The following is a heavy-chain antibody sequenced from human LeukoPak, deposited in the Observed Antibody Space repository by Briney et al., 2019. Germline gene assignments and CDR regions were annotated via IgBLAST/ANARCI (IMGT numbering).Heavy chain of an antibody. V-gene: IGHV3-21*01. J-gene: IGHJ6*02. D-gene: IGHD3-10*01. CDR3: ARDHTMVRGVISYYYYGMDV. Sequence: GGSLRLSCAASGFTFSNYWMNWVRQAPGKGLEWVSSISSSSSYIYYADSVKGRFTISRDNAKNSLYLQMNSLRAEDTAVYYCARDHTMVRGVISYYYYGMDVWGQGTTVTVSS. CDR2: ISSSSSYI. CDR1: GFTFSNYW.